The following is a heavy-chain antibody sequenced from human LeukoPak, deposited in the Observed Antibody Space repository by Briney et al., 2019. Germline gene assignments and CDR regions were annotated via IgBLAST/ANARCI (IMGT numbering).Heavy chain of an antibody. V-gene: IGHV3-48*02. CDR1: VFAFNTYA. CDR3: ARDRPNILGLDP. Sequence: PGGSLRLSCITSVFAFNTYAMPWVRQAPGRGLEWISYISPASNTIYYAASVRGRFTISRDNAKHSVFLQMSSLRDEDTAVYYCARDRPNILGLDPWGEGTLVTVSS. CDR2: ISPASNTI. D-gene: IGHD2/OR15-2a*01. J-gene: IGHJ5*02.